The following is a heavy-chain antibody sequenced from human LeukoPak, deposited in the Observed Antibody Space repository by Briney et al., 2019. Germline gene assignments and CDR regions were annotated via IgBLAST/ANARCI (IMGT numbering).Heavy chain of an antibody. J-gene: IGHJ4*02. CDR2: INSDVRST. Sequence: PGGSLRLSCAASGFTFSTYWMHWVRQAPGKGLVWVSHINSDVRSTSYADSVKGRFTISRDNARNTLYLQMNSLRAEDTAVYYCARDLEGFGEVDYWGQGTLVTVSS. D-gene: IGHD3-10*01. V-gene: IGHV3-74*01. CDR3: ARDLEGFGEVDY. CDR1: GFTFSTYW.